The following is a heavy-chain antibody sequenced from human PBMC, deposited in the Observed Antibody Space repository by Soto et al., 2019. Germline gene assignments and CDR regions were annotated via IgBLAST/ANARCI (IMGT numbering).Heavy chain of an antibody. CDR3: AKTAHYDSSGYYFRGLFDY. CDR2: ISYDGSNK. J-gene: IGHJ4*02. Sequence: QVQLVESGGGVVQPGRSLRLSCAASGFTFSSYGMHWVRQAPGKGLEWVAVISYDGSNKYYADSVKGRFTISRDNSKNTLYLQMNSLRAEDTAVYYCAKTAHYDSSGYYFRGLFDYWGQGTLFTVSS. D-gene: IGHD3-22*01. CDR1: GFTFSSYG. V-gene: IGHV3-30*18.